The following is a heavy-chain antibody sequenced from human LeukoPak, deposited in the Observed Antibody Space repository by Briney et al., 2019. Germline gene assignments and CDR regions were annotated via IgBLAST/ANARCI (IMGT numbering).Heavy chain of an antibody. D-gene: IGHD3-3*01. V-gene: IGHV4-61*02. CDR3: ARDFPFWSNYLEYYYYMDV. CDR2: ISIRGST. CDR1: GDSISSGNYY. Sequence: SETLSLTCTVSGDSISSGNYYWNWIRQPAGKGLEWIGRISIRGSTHFNPSLKSRVTISVDTSKNQFSLKLSAVTAADTAVYYCARDFPFWSNYLEYYYYMDVWGKGTTVTVSS. J-gene: IGHJ6*03.